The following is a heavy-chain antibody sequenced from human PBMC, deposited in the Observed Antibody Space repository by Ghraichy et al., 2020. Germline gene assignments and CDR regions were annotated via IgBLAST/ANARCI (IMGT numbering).Heavy chain of an antibody. D-gene: IGHD1-7*01. CDR3: GRTPGTTVDY. V-gene: IGHV4-39*07. CDR2: ISYSGTT. J-gene: IGHJ4*02. Sequence: SQTLSLTCTVSGGSIISSTYSWAWIRQPPGSRLEWIATISYSGTTYYSPYLKSRVTISVETSKNQFSLKVTSVTAADTATYYCGRTPGTTVDYWGQGTLVTVSS. CDR1: GGSIISSTYS.